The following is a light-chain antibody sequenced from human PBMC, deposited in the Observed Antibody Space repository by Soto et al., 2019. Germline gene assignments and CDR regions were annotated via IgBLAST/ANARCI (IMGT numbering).Light chain of an antibody. CDR1: QSLLHSNGYNY. CDR2: LGS. J-gene: IGKJ3*01. Sequence: DLVMTQSPLSLPVTPGEPAYISCRSSQSLLHSNGYNYLDWYLQKPGQSPQLLIYLGSNRASGVPDRFSGSGSGTDFTLKISRVEAEDVGVYYCMQALQTPLTFGPGTKVDIK. V-gene: IGKV2-28*01. CDR3: MQALQTPLT.